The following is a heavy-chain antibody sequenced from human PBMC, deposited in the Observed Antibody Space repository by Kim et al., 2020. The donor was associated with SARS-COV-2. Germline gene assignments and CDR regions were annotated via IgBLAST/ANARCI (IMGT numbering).Heavy chain of an antibody. D-gene: IGHD3-22*01. J-gene: IGHJ6*02. CDR2: IYPGDSDT. CDR3: ARGLGDGIWLSLRMDV. Sequence: GESLKISCNGSGYSFTSYWIGWVRQMPGKGLEWMGIIYPGDSDTRYSPSFQGQVTISADKSISTAYLQWSSLKASDTAMYYCARGLGDGIWLSLRMDVWGQGTTVTVSS. V-gene: IGHV5-51*01. CDR1: GYSFTSYW.